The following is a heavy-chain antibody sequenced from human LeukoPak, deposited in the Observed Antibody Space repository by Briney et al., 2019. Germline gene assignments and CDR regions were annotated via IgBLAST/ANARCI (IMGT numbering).Heavy chain of an antibody. CDR2: LHPDGSER. Sequence: GGSLRLSCAASGFRITGYWMTWVRHAPGKELEWVARLHPDGSERNYVGSLEGRFTVSGDSVKSLLYLEMNSLRVEDPAVYYCARGGYSFDYLGQGTLVTVPS. V-gene: IGHV3-7*01. D-gene: IGHD5-12*01. J-gene: IGHJ4*02. CDR3: ARGGYSFDY. CDR1: GFRITGYW.